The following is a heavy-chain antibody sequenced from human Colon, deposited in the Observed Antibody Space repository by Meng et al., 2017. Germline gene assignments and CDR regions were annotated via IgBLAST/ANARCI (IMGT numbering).Heavy chain of an antibody. CDR2: ISDSDGRT. CDR3: AKDDYGGNSEA. Sequence: VEVGESGGGLVQPGGSLRLSCAASGFTFSRYAMSWVRQALGKGLEWVSAISDSDGRTYYADSVKGRFTISRDNSKNTLYLQMNSLRAEDTAVYYCAKDDYGGNSEAWGQGTLVTVSS. V-gene: IGHV3-23*04. D-gene: IGHD4-23*01. J-gene: IGHJ5*02. CDR1: GFTFSRYA.